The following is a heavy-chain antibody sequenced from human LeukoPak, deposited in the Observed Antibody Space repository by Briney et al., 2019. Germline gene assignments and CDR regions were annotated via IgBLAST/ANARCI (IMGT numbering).Heavy chain of an antibody. Sequence: GGSLRLSCAASGFTFTAFTINWVRQAPGKGLEWVSSISSSSSIHFADSVEGRFTISRDNAKNSVSLQINSLRAEDTALYYCARDRHFVAFDIWGQGTMVTVSS. CDR2: ISSSSSI. CDR3: ARDRHFVAFDI. CDR1: GFTFTAFT. J-gene: IGHJ3*02. V-gene: IGHV3-69-1*01.